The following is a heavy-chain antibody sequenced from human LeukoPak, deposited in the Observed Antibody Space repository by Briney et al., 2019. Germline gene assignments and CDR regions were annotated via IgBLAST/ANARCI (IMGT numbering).Heavy chain of an antibody. V-gene: IGHV4-59*01. D-gene: IGHD3-22*01. J-gene: IGHJ4*02. CDR1: GGSISSYY. CDR2: IYYSGST. CDR3: ARGRRDSSGYYNDY. Sequence: SETLSLTCTVSGGSISSYYWSWIRQPPGKGLEWIGYIYYSGSTNYNPSLKSRVTISVDTSKNQFSLELSSVTAADTAVYYCARGRRDSSGYYNDYWGQGTLVTVSS.